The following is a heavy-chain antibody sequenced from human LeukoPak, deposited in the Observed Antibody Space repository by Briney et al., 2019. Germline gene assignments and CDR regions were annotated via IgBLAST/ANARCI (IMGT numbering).Heavy chain of an antibody. CDR1: GYTFTGYC. D-gene: IGHD3-10*01. Sequence: ASVKVSCKASGYTFTGYCIHWVRQAPGQGLEWMGRINPNSGGTNYAQKFQGWVTMTRDTSISTAYMELSRLRSDDTAVYYCARAGPGPLWFGDHYYFDYWGQGTLVTVSS. V-gene: IGHV1-2*04. J-gene: IGHJ4*02. CDR3: ARAGPGPLWFGDHYYFDY. CDR2: INPNSGGT.